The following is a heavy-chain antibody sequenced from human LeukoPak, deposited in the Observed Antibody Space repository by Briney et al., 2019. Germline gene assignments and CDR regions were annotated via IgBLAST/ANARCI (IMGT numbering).Heavy chain of an antibody. CDR2: IKQDGSEK. CDR3: ARDLDYYDSSGYGNDY. D-gene: IGHD3-22*01. Sequence: GGSLRLSCAASGFTFSDYWMGWVRQTPGKSLEWVANIKQDGSEKYYVDSVKGRFTISRDNAKNSVYLQMNSLRAEDTAVYYCARDLDYYDSSGYGNDYWGQGTLVTVSS. CDR1: GFTFSDYW. V-gene: IGHV3-7*01. J-gene: IGHJ4*02.